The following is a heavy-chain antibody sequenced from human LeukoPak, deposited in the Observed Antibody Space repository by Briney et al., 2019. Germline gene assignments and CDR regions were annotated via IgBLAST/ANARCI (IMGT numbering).Heavy chain of an antibody. Sequence: GGSLRLSCAASGFTFSSYEMNWVRQAPGKGLEWVSYISTTGSSIYYADSVKGRFTISRDNVKNTLYLQLNSLRAEDTAVYYCVKDQREAYGSGWSRDFDYWGQGTLVTVSS. V-gene: IGHV3-48*03. CDR3: VKDQREAYGSGWSRDFDY. J-gene: IGHJ4*02. CDR1: GFTFSSYE. CDR2: ISTTGSSI. D-gene: IGHD6-19*01.